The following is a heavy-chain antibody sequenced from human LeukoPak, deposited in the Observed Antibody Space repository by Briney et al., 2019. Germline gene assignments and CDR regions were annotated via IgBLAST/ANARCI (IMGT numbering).Heavy chain of an antibody. J-gene: IGHJ3*01. CDR1: GGSISSFY. V-gene: IGHV4-59*01. Sequence: NRSETLSLTCTVSGGSISSFYWSWIRQPPGKGLEWIGYIYYSGNTNYNPSLKSRVTTSVDTSKNQFSLKLSSVTAADTAVYYCARDRGGIFGVVTTPRAFEFWGQGTMVTVSS. D-gene: IGHD3-3*01. CDR3: ARDRGGIFGVVTTPRAFEF. CDR2: IYYSGNT.